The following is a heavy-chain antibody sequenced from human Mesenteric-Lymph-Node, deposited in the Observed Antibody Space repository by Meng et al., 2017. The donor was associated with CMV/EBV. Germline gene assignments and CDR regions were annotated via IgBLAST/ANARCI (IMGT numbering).Heavy chain of an antibody. D-gene: IGHD6-19*01. J-gene: IGHJ4*02. CDR2: INPYSGGT. CDR1: GYTFSGYY. V-gene: IGHV1-2*02. CDR3: ARGFRIVLAGTPFEY. Sequence: ASVKVSCKASGYTFSGYYMHWVRQAPGQGLEWMGWINPYSGGTNYAQKFQGRVTMTRDTSISTAYMELSRLRSDDTAVYYCARGFRIVLAGTPFEYWGQGTLVTVSS.